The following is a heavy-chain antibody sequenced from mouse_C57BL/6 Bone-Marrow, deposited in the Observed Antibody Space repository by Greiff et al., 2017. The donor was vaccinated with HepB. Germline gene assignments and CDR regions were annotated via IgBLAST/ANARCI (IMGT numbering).Heavy chain of an antibody. CDR3: ARWRALITTVVDWYFDV. CDR1: GYTFTSYG. Sequence: QVQLQQSGAELARPGASVKLSCKASGYTFTSYGLSWVKQRTGQGLEWIGEIYPRSGNTYYNEKFKGKATLTADKSSSTAYMELRSLTSEDSAVYFCARWRALITTVVDWYFDVWGTGTTVTVSS. D-gene: IGHD1-1*01. V-gene: IGHV1-81*01. J-gene: IGHJ1*03. CDR2: IYPRSGNT.